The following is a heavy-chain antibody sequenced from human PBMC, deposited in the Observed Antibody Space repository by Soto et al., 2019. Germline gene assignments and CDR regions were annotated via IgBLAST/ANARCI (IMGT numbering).Heavy chain of an antibody. V-gene: IGHV3-23*01. D-gene: IGHD3-3*01. J-gene: IGHJ6*02. Sequence: PGGSLRLSCAASGFTFSSYAMSWVRQAPGKGLEWVSAISGSGGSTYYADSVKGRFTISRDNSKNTLYLQMNSLRAEDTAVYYCAKDQGQVRFWEWLLSDGMDVWGQGTTVTVSS. CDR1: GFTFSSYA. CDR2: ISGSGGST. CDR3: AKDQGQVRFWEWLLSDGMDV.